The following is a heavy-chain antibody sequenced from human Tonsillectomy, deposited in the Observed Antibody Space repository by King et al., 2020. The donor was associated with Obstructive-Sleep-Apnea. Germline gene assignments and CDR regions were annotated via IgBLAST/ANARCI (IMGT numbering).Heavy chain of an antibody. Sequence: VQLVESGGGLVQPGGSLRLSCAVSGFTVSSKYMSWVRQAPGKGLEWVSVIYSGGSAYYTDSVKGRFTISRESSKNTLYLEMNSLRVEDTAVYYCARDWHYYDSSGYYYGSNYGLDVWGQGTTVTVSS. CDR3: ARDWHYYDSSGYYYGSNYGLDV. D-gene: IGHD3-22*01. CDR2: IYSGGSA. V-gene: IGHV3-66*01. CDR1: GFTVSSKY. J-gene: IGHJ6*02.